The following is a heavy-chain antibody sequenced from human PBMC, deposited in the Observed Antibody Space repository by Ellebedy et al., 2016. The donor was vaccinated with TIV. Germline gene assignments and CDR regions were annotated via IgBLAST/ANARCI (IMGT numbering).Heavy chain of an antibody. Sequence: GESLKISCAASGFTFSSYAMSWVRQAPGKGLEWVSAIRGSGGSTYYADSVKGRFTISRDNSKNTLYLQMNSLRAEDTAVYYCAKGEDIVVVVAAIRTYYYYGMDVWGQGTTVTVSS. D-gene: IGHD2-15*01. J-gene: IGHJ6*02. CDR3: AKGEDIVVVVAAIRTYYYYGMDV. CDR2: IRGSGGST. CDR1: GFTFSSYA. V-gene: IGHV3-23*01.